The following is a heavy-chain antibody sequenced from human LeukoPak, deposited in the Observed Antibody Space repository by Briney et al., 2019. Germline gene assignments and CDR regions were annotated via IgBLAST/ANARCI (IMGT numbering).Heavy chain of an antibody. CDR1: GGTFSSYA. V-gene: IGHV1-69*04. D-gene: IGHD1-7*01. CDR2: IIPILGIA. Sequence: GASVKVSCKASGGTFSSYAISWVRQAPGQGLEWMGRIIPILGIANYAQKFQGRVTITADKSTSTAYMEPSSLRSEDTAVYYCARDSRNWNYDQYYFDYWGQGTLVTVSS. J-gene: IGHJ4*02. CDR3: ARDSRNWNYDQYYFDY.